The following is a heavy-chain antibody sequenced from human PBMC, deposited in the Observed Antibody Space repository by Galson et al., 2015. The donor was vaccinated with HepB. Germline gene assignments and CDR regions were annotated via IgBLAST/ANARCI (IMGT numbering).Heavy chain of an antibody. D-gene: IGHD2-15*01. V-gene: IGHV1-18*04. CDR2: STAYRDKA. CDR1: GYSFSNYG. CDR3: VRDCDCRGRNCVDCFNP. Sequence: SVKVSCKASGYSFSNYGISWVRQAPGQGLEWMGWSTAYRDKANYAKIVQGRVTMTTDTSTSTAYMEMRSLTSDDTAMYYCVRDCDCRGRNCVDCFNPCGQGTLGTVS. J-gene: IGHJ5*02.